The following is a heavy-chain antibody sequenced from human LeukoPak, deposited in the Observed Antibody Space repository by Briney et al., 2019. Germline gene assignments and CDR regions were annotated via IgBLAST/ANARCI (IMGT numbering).Heavy chain of an antibody. D-gene: IGHD3-10*01. CDR1: GGSISGYY. Sequence: PSETLSLTCTVSGGSISGYYWSWIRQPPGKGLEWIGCIHYTGSTNYNPSLESRVTMSVDTSKNQFSLKLSSVTAADTAVYYCARASDNYYGSGSYVFDFWGQGTLVTVSS. CDR2: IHYTGST. J-gene: IGHJ4*02. CDR3: ARASDNYYGSGSYVFDF. V-gene: IGHV4-59*12.